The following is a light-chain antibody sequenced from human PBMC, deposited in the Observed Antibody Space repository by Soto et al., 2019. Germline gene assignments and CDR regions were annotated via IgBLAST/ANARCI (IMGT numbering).Light chain of an antibody. CDR1: QSVSSSY. CDR2: GPS. Sequence: EIVLTQSPGTLSLSPGKRATLSCRASQSVSSSYLAWYQQKPGQAPRLLIYGPSSRATGIPDRYSGSGSGTHFTLTIRSLEPEELAWYYCKQYGSSPQTFGQGTNVEIK. CDR3: KQYGSSPQT. V-gene: IGKV3-20*01. J-gene: IGKJ1*01.